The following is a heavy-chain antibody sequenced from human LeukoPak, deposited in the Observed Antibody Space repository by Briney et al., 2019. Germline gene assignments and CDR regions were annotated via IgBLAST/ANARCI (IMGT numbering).Heavy chain of an antibody. CDR1: GASISSYF. D-gene: IGHD6-19*01. V-gene: IGHV4-59*08. CDR2: IYSGTT. Sequence: SETLSLTCTVSGASISSYFRSWIRQPPGKGLEWIGYIYSGTTNYNPSLESRVTISADTSKNQFSLKLTSVTAADTAVYFCAKYGNSGWVIDNWGQGTLVTVSS. CDR3: AKYGNSGWVIDN. J-gene: IGHJ4*02.